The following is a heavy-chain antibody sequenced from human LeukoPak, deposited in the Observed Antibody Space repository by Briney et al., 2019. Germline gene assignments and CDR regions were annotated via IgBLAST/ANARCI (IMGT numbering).Heavy chain of an antibody. CDR1: GFAFTSNW. J-gene: IGHJ4*02. CDR2: INSGGSGT. CDR3: ATSLGRLTEY. Sequence: GGTLRLSCAASGFAFTSNWMHWVRQTPGKGLVWVSRINSGGSGTSYADSVEGRFTISRDNAKNTPYLQMNSLRAEDTAVYYCATSLGRLTEYWGLGTLVTVSS. V-gene: IGHV3-74*01. D-gene: IGHD7-27*01.